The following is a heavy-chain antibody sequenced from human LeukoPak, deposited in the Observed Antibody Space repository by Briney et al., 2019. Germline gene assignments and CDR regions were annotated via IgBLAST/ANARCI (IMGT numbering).Heavy chain of an antibody. CDR3: AKWGDYDILTGYYDPDY. D-gene: IGHD3-9*01. Sequence: GGSLRLSCAASGFTLRNYAMTWVRQAPGKGLELVSAISGRVDSTYYADSVKGRFTISRDNSKNTLYLQMNSLRAEDTAVYYCAKWGDYDILTGYYDPDYWGQGTLVTVSS. J-gene: IGHJ4*02. CDR1: GFTLRNYA. V-gene: IGHV3-23*01. CDR2: ISGRVDST.